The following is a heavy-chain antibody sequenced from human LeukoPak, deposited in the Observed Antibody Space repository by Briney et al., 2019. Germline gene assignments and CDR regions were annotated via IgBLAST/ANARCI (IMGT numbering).Heavy chain of an antibody. CDR3: ARFEVAGNPENNY. V-gene: IGHV1-69*04. J-gene: IGHJ4*02. Sequence: SVTVSCKASGGTFSSYAISWVRQAPGQGLEWMGRIIPILGIANYAQTFQGRVTITADKSTSTAYMELSSLRSEDTAVYYCARFEVAGNPENNYWGQGPLVTVSS. D-gene: IGHD6-19*01. CDR1: GGTFSSYA. CDR2: IIPILGIA.